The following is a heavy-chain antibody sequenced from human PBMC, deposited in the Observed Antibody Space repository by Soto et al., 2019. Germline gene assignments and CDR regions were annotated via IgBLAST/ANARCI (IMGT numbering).Heavy chain of an antibody. Sequence: QVQLQQWGAGLLKPSETLSLTCAVYGGSFSGYYWSWIRQPPGKGLEWIGESNHVGNTNYNPSLKRRVTMSVDPSKNQFSLRLTSVTAADTAVYYCARVLIAGVTTDWGQGTLVIVSS. D-gene: IGHD5-18*01. CDR3: ARVLIAGVTTD. CDR1: GGSFSGYY. CDR2: SNHVGNT. V-gene: IGHV4-34*01. J-gene: IGHJ4*02.